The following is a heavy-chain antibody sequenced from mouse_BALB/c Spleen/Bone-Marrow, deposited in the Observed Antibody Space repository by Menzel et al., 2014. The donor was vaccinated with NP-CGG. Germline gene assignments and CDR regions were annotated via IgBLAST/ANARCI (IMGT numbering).Heavy chain of an antibody. D-gene: IGHD2-2*01. J-gene: IGHJ1*01. CDR3: ARSLYGFDWYFDV. Sequence: VQLKESGPELVKPGASVKMSCKASGYTFTSYVMHWVKQKPGQGLEWIGNINPYNDGTKYNEKFKGKATLTSDKFSSTAYMELGSLTSEDSAVYYRARSLYGFDWYFDVWGAGTTVTVSS. CDR2: INPYNDGT. V-gene: IGHV1-14*01. CDR1: GYTFTSYV.